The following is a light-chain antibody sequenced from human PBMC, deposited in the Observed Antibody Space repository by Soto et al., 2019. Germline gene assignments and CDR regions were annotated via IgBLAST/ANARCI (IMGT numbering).Light chain of an antibody. CDR1: QSVSNNY. V-gene: IGKV3D-20*02. J-gene: IGKJ1*01. CDR2: GAS. CDR3: HQRQSWPRT. Sequence: EIVMTQSPATLSVSPGERATLSCRASQSVSNNYLAWYQQKPGQAPRLLIYGASNRATGIPDRFSGSGSGTDFTLTISDVEPEDFAVYYCHQRQSWPRTFGQGTKVDIK.